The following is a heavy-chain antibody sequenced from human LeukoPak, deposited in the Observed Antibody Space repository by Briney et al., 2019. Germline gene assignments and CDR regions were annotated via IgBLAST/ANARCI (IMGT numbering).Heavy chain of an antibody. CDR3: AQDLYGDYDFDY. CDR2: ISNIGGNT. CDR1: GFTFSSHA. D-gene: IGHD4-17*01. J-gene: IGHJ4*02. V-gene: IGHV3-23*01. Sequence: GGSLRLSCAASGFTFSSHAMNLVRQAPGKGLEWVSGISNIGGNTYYADSVKGRFTISRDNSKNTQYLQMNSLRTEDTAVYYCAQDLYGDYDFDYWGQGTLVTVSS.